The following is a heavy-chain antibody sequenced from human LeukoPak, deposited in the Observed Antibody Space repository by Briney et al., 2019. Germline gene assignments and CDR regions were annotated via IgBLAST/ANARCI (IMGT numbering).Heavy chain of an antibody. V-gene: IGHV3-74*01. CDR2: IRSDGSDT. CDR3: ARSSVQLFDY. Sequence: GGSLRLSCAASGFTFSDTWMHWVRQAPGEGLVWVSRIRSDGSDTRYAESVKGRFTISRDNAKNTLYLQMNSLRVEDTAVYYCARSSVQLFDYWGQGSLVIVSS. J-gene: IGHJ4*02. CDR1: GFTFSDTW. D-gene: IGHD5-18*01.